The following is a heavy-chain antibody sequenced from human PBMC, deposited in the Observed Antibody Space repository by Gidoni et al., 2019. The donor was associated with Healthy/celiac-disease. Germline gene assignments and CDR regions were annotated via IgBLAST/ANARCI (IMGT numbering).Heavy chain of an antibody. CDR1: GGSISSCSYY. D-gene: IGHD2-15*01. Sequence: QLQLQESGPGLVKPSETLSLTCTVSGGSISSCSYYWGWLRPPTGKELGWIGSLYYGGSTYYDPSLKSRVTISIDTSKNQFSLKLGSVTAADTAVYYCASRAGGYCSGGGCYEGYYFDYWGQGTLVTVSS. CDR2: LYYGGST. V-gene: IGHV4-39*01. CDR3: ASRAGGYCSGGGCYEGYYFDY. J-gene: IGHJ4*02.